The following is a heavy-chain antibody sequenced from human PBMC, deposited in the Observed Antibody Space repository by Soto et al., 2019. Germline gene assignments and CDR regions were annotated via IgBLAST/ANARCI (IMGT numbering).Heavy chain of an antibody. J-gene: IGHJ6*02. V-gene: IGHV1-2*04. Sequence: QVQLVQSGAEVKKPGASVKVSCKASGYTFTGYYMHWVRQAPGQGLEWMGWINPNSGGTNYAQKFRGWVTMTRDTSISTAYMELSRLRSDDTAVYYCARRGRYFDWGPYGMDVWGQGTTVTVSS. CDR3: ARRGRYFDWGPYGMDV. CDR2: INPNSGGT. D-gene: IGHD3-9*01. CDR1: GYTFTGYY.